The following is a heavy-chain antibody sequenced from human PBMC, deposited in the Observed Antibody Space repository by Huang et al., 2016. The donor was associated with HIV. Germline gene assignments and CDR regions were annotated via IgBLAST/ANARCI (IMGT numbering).Heavy chain of an antibody. CDR1: GFTFSNYA. CDR3: AKDRGDGYSGYDYDY. CDR2: ISGSIGTI. J-gene: IGHJ4*02. Sequence: EVQLWESGGTLVQPGGSLRLSCGASGFTFSNYAMSWVRQAPGKGLEWVSFISGSIGTIYYADSVKGRFTISRDNVKKTVYLQMNSLRVEDAAVYYCAKDRGDGYSGYDYDYWGQGTLVTVSS. V-gene: IGHV3-23*01. D-gene: IGHD5-12*01.